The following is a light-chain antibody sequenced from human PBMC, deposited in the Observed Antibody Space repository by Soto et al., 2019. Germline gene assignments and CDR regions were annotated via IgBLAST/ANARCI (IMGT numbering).Light chain of an antibody. CDR3: QYYDESMWT. Sequence: EVVLTQSPAPLSLSPGEGATLSCRASQSVVTTYLAWYQQKYGQSPRLLIYGALYRAPGIPDRFSGSGSGTEFTLSISRLEPEDFAVYYCQYYDESMWTFGQGTKVEVK. J-gene: IGKJ1*01. V-gene: IGKV3-20*01. CDR1: QSVVTTY. CDR2: GAL.